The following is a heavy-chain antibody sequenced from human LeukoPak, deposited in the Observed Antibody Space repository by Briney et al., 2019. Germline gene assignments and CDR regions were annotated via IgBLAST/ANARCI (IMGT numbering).Heavy chain of an antibody. CDR2: ISDKGGNT. J-gene: IGHJ6*03. CDR1: GFTFSIYG. D-gene: IGHD2-15*01. CDR3: AKDRGSGGTLRYMDV. V-gene: IGHV3-21*04. Sequence: GGSLRLSCAASGFTFSIYGMGWVRQAPGKGLEWVSSISDKGGNTYYADSVKGRFTISRDNAKNSLYLQMNSLRAEDMALYYCAKDRGSGGTLRYMDVWGKGTTVTVSS.